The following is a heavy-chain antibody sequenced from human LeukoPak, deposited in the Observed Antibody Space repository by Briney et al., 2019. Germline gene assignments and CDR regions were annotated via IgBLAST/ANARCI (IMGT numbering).Heavy chain of an antibody. CDR2: ISSSSSTI. V-gene: IGHV3-48*04. J-gene: IGHJ4*02. D-gene: IGHD5-18*01. CDR1: GFTFSSYS. Sequence: PGGSLRLSCAASGFTFSSYSMNWVRQAPGKGLEWVSYISSSSSTIYYADSVKGRFTISRDNAKNSLYLQMNSLRAEDTAAYYCARDSGRSYGRNQPGYFDYWGQGTLVTVSS. CDR3: ARDSGRSYGRNQPGYFDY.